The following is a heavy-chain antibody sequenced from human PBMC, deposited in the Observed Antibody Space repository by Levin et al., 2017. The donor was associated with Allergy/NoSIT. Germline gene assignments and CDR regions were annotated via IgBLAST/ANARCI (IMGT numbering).Heavy chain of an antibody. D-gene: IGHD3-10*01. Sequence: LSLTCVASGLSFGDPALAWVRQAPGKGLDWVATISGGGLNTYYRNSVKGRFTVSRDNAKDTLFLQMNSLRAEDTALYFCAKLGDYYGSGSRGFQHWGQGTLVTVSS. CDR1: GLSFGDPA. V-gene: IGHV3-23*01. CDR2: ISGGGLNT. CDR3: AKLGDYYGSGSRGFQH. J-gene: IGHJ1*01.